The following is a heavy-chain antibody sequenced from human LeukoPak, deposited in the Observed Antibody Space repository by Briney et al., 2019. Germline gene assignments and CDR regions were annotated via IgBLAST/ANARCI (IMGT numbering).Heavy chain of an antibody. CDR1: GGSISSGGYY. Sequence: SQTLSLACTVSGGSISSGGYYWSWIRQHPGKGLEWIGYIYYSGSTYYNPSLKSRVTISVDTSKSQFSLKLSSVTAADTAVYYCARGTTVTTTMAFDIWGQGTMVTVSS. D-gene: IGHD4-17*01. CDR3: ARGTTVTTTMAFDI. CDR2: IYYSGST. V-gene: IGHV4-31*03. J-gene: IGHJ3*02.